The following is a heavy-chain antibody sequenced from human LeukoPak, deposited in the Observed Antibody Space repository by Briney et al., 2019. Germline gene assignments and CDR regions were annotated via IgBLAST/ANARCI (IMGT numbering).Heavy chain of an antibody. Sequence: GGSLRLSCAASGFTLCTFDMMWVRGSPGKGLEGVSYISTRSRYRYYRDSVNARFTISRDDAKNSLYLQMNSLTVEDTAVYYCARADCSGSTCYLRHSRFAPWGQGTLVTVSS. V-gene: IGHV3-21*06. CDR3: ARADCSGSTCYLRHSRFAP. CDR1: GFTLCTFD. CDR2: ISTRSRYR. D-gene: IGHD2-2*01. J-gene: IGHJ5*02.